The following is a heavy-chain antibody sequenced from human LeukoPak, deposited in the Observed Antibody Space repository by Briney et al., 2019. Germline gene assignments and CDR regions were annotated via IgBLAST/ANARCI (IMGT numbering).Heavy chain of an antibody. CDR3: ARHPWEGQRLYYYYYMDV. J-gene: IGHJ6*03. D-gene: IGHD1-1*01. Sequence: SETLSLTCTVSGGSISSSSYYWGWIRQPPGKGLEWIGSIYYSGSTYYNPSLKSRVTISVDTSKNQFSLKLSSVTAADTAVYYCARHPWEGQRLYYYYYMDVWGKGTTVAISS. V-gene: IGHV4-39*01. CDR1: GGSISSSSYY. CDR2: IYYSGST.